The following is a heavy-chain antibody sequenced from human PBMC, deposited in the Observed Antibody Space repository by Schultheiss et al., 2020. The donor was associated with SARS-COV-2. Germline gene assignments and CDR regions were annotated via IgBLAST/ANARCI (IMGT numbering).Heavy chain of an antibody. CDR1: GGSFSGYY. CDR2: INHSGST. V-gene: IGHV4-34*01. J-gene: IGHJ6*02. CDR3: ARGVHGVVPGPLGLGPWYYYYGVDV. D-gene: IGHD2-2*01. Sequence: SQTLSLTCAVYGGSFSGYYWSWIRQPPGKGLEWIGEINHSGSTNYNPSLKSRVTISVDTSKNQFSLKLSSVTAADTAVYYCARGVHGVVPGPLGLGPWYYYYGVDVWGQGTTVTVSS.